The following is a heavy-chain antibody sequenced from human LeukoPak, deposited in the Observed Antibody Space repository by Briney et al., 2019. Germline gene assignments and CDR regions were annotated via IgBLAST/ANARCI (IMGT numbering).Heavy chain of an antibody. CDR3: AKINSGSYTDY. CDR1: GFTFSSYG. CDR2: ISSSGGGT. D-gene: IGHD1-26*01. Sequence: PGRSLRLSCAASGFTFSSYGMHWVRQAPGKGLEWVSSISSSGGGTYYADSVKGRFTISRDNSKNTLSLQMNSLKAEDTAVYYCAKINSGSYTDYWGQGTLVTVSS. V-gene: IGHV3-23*01. J-gene: IGHJ4*02.